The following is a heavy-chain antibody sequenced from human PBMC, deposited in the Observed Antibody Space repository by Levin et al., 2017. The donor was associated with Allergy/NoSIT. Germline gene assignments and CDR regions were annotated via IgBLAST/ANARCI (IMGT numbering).Heavy chain of an antibody. CDR3: GRGDTGFGELTGAY. V-gene: IGHV4-30-4*01. Sequence: KASETLSLTCAVSGASVSSSDYYWSWLRQPPGKGLEWIGHITHFGSTYYNPSLRSRISISVDTSKNHFSLILSSMTAAHTAIYYCGRGDTGFGELTGAYWGQGILVNVSS. J-gene: IGHJ4*02. CDR1: GASVSSSDYY. CDR2: ITHFGST. D-gene: IGHD3-10*01.